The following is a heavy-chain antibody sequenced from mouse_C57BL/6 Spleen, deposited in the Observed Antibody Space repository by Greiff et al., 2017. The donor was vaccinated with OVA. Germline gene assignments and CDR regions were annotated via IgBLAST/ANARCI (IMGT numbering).Heavy chain of an antibody. Sequence: EVQGVESGGDLVKPGGSLKLSCAASGFTFSSYGMSWVRQTPDKRLEWVATISSGGSYTYYPDSVKGRFTISRDNAKNTLYLQMSSLKSEDTAMYYCARGPDYYGSSYFDYWGQGTTLTVSS. CDR1: GFTFSSYG. CDR3: ARGPDYYGSSYFDY. J-gene: IGHJ2*01. V-gene: IGHV5-6*01. D-gene: IGHD1-1*01. CDR2: ISSGGSYT.